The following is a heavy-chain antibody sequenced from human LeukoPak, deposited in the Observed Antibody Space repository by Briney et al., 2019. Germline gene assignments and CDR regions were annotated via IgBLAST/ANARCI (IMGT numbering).Heavy chain of an antibody. V-gene: IGHV1-2*02. J-gene: IGHJ4*02. D-gene: IGHD3-22*01. Sequence: SVKLLCHTSGYTFTSYYMLWVRQPPRQRLQWMGCVHPPTAGTNYAQKFQGRVTMTRDTSISTAYMELSRLRSDDTAVYYCARVYYYYDSSGILTLYFDYWGQGTLVTVSS. CDR2: VHPPTAGT. CDR3: ARVYYYYDSSGILTLYFDY. CDR1: GYTFTSYY.